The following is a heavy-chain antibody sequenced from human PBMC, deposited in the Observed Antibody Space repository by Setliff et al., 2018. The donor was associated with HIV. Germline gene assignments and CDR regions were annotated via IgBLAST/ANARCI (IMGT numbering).Heavy chain of an antibody. J-gene: IGHJ3*02. V-gene: IGHV4-39*07. CDR3: ARVPTQGDYGSDAFDI. Sequence: KPSETLSLTCTVSGGSISSNNYYWGWIRQPPGKGLEWIGSIYYSGSTYYNPSLKSRVTISVDTSKNQFSLKLSSVTAADTAVYYCARVPTQGDYGSDAFDIWGQGTMV. CDR1: GGSISSNNYY. D-gene: IGHD4-17*01. CDR2: IYYSGST.